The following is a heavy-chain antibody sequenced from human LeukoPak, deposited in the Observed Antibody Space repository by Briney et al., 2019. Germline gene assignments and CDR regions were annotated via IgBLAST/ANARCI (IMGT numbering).Heavy chain of an antibody. CDR3: ARINKTYYYGSGSEYYFDY. D-gene: IGHD3-10*01. Sequence: SETLSLTCTVSGGSISSGDYYWSWIRQPPGKGLEWIGYIYYSGSTYYNPSLKSRVTISVDTSKNQFSLKLSSVTAADTAVYYCARINKTYYYGSGSEYYFDYWGQGTLVTVSS. V-gene: IGHV4-30-4*08. CDR1: GGSISSGDYY. CDR2: IYYSGST. J-gene: IGHJ4*02.